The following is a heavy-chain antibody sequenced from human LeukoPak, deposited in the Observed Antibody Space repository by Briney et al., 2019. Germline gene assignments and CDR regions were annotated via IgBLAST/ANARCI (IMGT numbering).Heavy chain of an antibody. CDR1: GFTFSSYS. CDR3: ARTAALRPDEYYCDY. J-gene: IGHJ4*02. D-gene: IGHD6-13*01. V-gene: IGHV3-21*01. Sequence: GGSLRLSCAASGFTFSSYSMNWVRQAPGKGLEWVSSISSSGSDIYYADSVKGRFTISRDNAKNSLYLQMNSLRAEDTAVYYCARTAALRPDEYYCDYWGQGTLVTVSS. CDR2: ISSSGSDI.